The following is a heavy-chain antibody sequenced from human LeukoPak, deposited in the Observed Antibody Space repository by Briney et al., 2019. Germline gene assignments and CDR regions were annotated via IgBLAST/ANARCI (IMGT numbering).Heavy chain of an antibody. Sequence: SETLSLTCTVSGGSISSYYWSWIRQPAGKGLEWIGRIYTSGSTNYNPSLKSRVTMSVDTSKNQFSLKLCSVTAADTAVYYCASSYYDILTGYSHDYWGQGTLVTVSS. CDR3: ASSYYDILTGYSHDY. D-gene: IGHD3-9*01. CDR1: GGSISSYY. CDR2: IYTSGST. V-gene: IGHV4-4*07. J-gene: IGHJ4*02.